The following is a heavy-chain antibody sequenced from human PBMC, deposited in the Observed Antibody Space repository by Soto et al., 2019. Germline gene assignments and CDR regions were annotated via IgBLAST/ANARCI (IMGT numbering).Heavy chain of an antibody. D-gene: IGHD3-3*01. CDR2: IYYSGST. Sequence: SETLSLTCTVSGGSISSSSYYWGWIRQPPGKGLEWIGSIYYSGSTYYNPSLKSRVTISVDTSKNQFSLKLSSVTAADTAVYYCAXTHALTIFGVVSYGMDVWGQGTTVTVSS. CDR1: GGSISSSSYY. CDR3: AXTHALTIFGVVSYGMDV. V-gene: IGHV4-39*01. J-gene: IGHJ6*02.